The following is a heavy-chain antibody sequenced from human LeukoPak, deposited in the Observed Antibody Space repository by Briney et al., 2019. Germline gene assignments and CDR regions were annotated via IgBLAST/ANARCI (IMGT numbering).Heavy chain of an antibody. V-gene: IGHV2-5*02. CDR2: IYWDDDK. D-gene: IGHD1-20*01. CDR3: ALTKYNFNTPGWFDP. Sequence: GPTLVKPAQTLSLTCTFSGFSLSTSGVGVGWIRQPPGKALEWLAVIYWDDDKRYSPSLKSRLTLTKDTSKNQVVLTMTNLDPVDTATYYCALTKYNFNTPGWFDPWGQGTLVTVSS. CDR1: GFSLSTSGVG. J-gene: IGHJ5*02.